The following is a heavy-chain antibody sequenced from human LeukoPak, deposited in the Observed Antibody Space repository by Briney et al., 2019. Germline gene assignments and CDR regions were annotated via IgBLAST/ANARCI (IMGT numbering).Heavy chain of an antibody. J-gene: IGHJ5*02. CDR2: INHSGST. CDR3: ARIRRSITMIVS. D-gene: IGHD3-22*01. CDR1: GFTFTTYW. Sequence: ESLRLSCAASGFTFTTYWLGWVRQPPGKGLEWIGEINHSGSTNYNPSLKSRVTISVDTSKNQFSLKLSSVTAADTAVYYCARIRRSITMIVSWGQGTLVTVSS. V-gene: IGHV4-34*01.